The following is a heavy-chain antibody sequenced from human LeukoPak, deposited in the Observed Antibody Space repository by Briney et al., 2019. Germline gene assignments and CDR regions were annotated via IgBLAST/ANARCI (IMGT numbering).Heavy chain of an antibody. CDR3: AKDRGATVTQEDAFDI. CDR1: GFTFDDYA. J-gene: IGHJ3*02. CDR2: ISWNSGSI. D-gene: IGHD4-17*01. V-gene: IGHV3-9*01. Sequence: PGGSLRLSCAASGFTFDDYAMHWVRQAPGKGLEWVSGISWNSGSIGYADSVKGRFTISRDNAKNSLYLQMNSLRAEDTALYYCAKDRGATVTQEDAFDIWGQGTMVTVSS.